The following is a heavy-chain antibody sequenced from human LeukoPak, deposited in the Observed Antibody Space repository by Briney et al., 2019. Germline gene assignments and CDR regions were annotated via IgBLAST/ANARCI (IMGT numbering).Heavy chain of an antibody. J-gene: IGHJ4*02. CDR1: AFTVSSNY. CDR2: IYRGSST. D-gene: IGHD2-21*01. V-gene: IGHV3-53*01. Sequence: GGSLRLSCAASAFTVSSNYMSWVRQAPGKGLEWVSVIYRGSSTYYADSVKGRFTISRDNSKNTLYLQRNSLRAEDTAVYYCAALSGVIDYWGQGTLVTVSS. CDR3: AALSGVIDY.